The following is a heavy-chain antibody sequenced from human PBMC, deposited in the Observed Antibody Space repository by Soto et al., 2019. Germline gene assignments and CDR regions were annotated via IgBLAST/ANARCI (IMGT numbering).Heavy chain of an antibody. V-gene: IGHV3-30*18. CDR2: ISYDGSNN. D-gene: IGHD2-2*02. CDR1: GFTFSSYG. CDR3: AKEARTPAAIGEYYHYYGMDV. Sequence: SLRLSCAASGFTFSSYGMHWVRQAPGRGLEWVAVISYDGSNNYYADSVKGRFTISRDNSKNTLYLQMNSLRAEDTAVYYCAKEARTPAAIGEYYHYYGMDVWGQGTTVTVSS. J-gene: IGHJ6*02.